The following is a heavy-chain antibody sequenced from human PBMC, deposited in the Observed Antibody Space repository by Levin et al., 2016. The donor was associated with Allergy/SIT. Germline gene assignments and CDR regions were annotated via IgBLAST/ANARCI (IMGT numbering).Heavy chain of an antibody. CDR3: ARRPPIGSVWYFDY. V-gene: IGHV5-51*01. Sequence: GESLKISCRGSGYSFSTEWIGWVRQMPGKGLEWMGIIYPGDSDTRYSPSFQGQVTISADRSISTVYLQWNSLKASDTAMYYCARRPPIGSVWYFDYWGQGTLVTVSS. J-gene: IGHJ4*02. CDR1: GYSFSTEW. CDR2: IYPGDSDT. D-gene: IGHD3-16*01.